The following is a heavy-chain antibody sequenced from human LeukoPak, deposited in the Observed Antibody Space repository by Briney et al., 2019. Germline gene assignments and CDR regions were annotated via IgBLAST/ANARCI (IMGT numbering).Heavy chain of an antibody. Sequence: GGSLRLSCAASGFIVSNNYMSWVRQAPGKGLEWVSVIYSGGSTHYADSVKGRFTISRDHSKYTLYLQMNSLRDEDTAVYYCAAAGVPAAKLPVLRFLEWFSGAFDYWGQGTLVTVSS. CDR1: GFIVSNNY. CDR3: AAAGVPAAKLPVLRFLEWFSGAFDY. V-gene: IGHV3-53*01. CDR2: IYSGGST. D-gene: IGHD3-3*01. J-gene: IGHJ4*02.